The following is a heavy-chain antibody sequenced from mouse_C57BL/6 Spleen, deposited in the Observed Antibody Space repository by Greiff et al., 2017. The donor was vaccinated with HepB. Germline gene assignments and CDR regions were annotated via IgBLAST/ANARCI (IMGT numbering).Heavy chain of an antibody. J-gene: IGHJ1*03. CDR3: ARMGYGSWDWYFDV. Sequence: EVKLVESGGGLVKPGGSLKLSCAASGFTFSDYGMHWVRQAPEKGLGWVAYISSGSSTIYYADTVKGRFTITRDNAKNTLFLQMTSLRSEDTAMYYCARMGYGSWDWYFDVWGTGTTVTVSS. CDR2: ISSGSSTI. CDR1: GFTFSDYG. V-gene: IGHV5-17*01. D-gene: IGHD1-1*02.